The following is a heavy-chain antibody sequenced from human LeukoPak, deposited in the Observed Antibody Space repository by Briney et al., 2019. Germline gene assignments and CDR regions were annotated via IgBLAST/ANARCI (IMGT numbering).Heavy chain of an antibody. V-gene: IGHV3-23*01. Sequence: PGGSLRLSCAASGFTFSGYAMSWVRQAPGPGLEWVSAISGSGGSTYYADSAKGRFTISRDNSKNTLYLQMNSLRAEDTAVYSCAKVRGFYCSSTSCSPTYYFDYWGQGTLVTVSS. CDR2: ISGSGGST. J-gene: IGHJ4*02. D-gene: IGHD2-2*01. CDR3: AKVRGFYCSSTSCSPTYYFDY. CDR1: GFTFSGYA.